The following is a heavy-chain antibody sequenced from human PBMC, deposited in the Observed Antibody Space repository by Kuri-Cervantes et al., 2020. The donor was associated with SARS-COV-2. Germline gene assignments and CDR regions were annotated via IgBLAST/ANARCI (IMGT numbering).Heavy chain of an antibody. Sequence: SETLSLTCTVSGGSISGYYWIWIRQPPGRGLEWVGYIYTSGRTNYNPSLKSRVTMSVDTSKKQFSLRLSSVTAADTAIYYCARSFRVGYFDYWGQGTLVTVSS. CDR3: ARSFRVGYFDY. CDR2: IYTSGRT. D-gene: IGHD1-26*01. CDR1: GGSISGYY. J-gene: IGHJ4*02. V-gene: IGHV4-4*09.